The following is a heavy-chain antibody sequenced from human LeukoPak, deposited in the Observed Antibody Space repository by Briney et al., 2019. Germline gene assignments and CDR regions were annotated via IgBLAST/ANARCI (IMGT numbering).Heavy chain of an antibody. CDR3: AREAVVASGSYYTGRDYYYYMDV. CDR1: GGSISSYY. D-gene: IGHD3-10*01. CDR2: LYSSGST. Sequence: SETLSLTCTVSGGSISSYYWSWIRQPAGKGLEWIGRLYSSGSTNYNPSLKSRVTISVDTSKNQFSLTLSSMTAADTAVYYCAREAVVASGSYYTGRDYYYYMDVWGKGTTVTVSS. V-gene: IGHV4-4*07. J-gene: IGHJ6*03.